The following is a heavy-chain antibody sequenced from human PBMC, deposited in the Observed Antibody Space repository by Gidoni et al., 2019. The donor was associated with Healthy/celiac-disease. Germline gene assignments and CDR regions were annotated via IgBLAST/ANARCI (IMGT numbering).Heavy chain of an antibody. Sequence: QVQLVQSGAEVKKPGASVKVSCKASGYTFTSYYMHWVRQAPGQGLEWMGIINPSGGSTSYAQKFQGRVTMTRDTSTSTVYMELSSLRSEDTAVYYCARGDYLYSSSWYYFDYWGQGTLVTVSS. CDR2: INPSGGST. V-gene: IGHV1-46*01. CDR3: ARGDYLYSSSWYYFDY. CDR1: GYTFTSYY. J-gene: IGHJ4*02. D-gene: IGHD6-13*01.